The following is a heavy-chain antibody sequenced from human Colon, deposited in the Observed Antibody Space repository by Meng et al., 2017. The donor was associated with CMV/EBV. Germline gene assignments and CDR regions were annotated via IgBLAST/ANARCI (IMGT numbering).Heavy chain of an antibody. CDR1: GFTSSSSE. CDR3: ARGRGRGYGMDV. J-gene: IGHJ6*02. D-gene: IGHD3-10*01. V-gene: IGHV3-48*03. CDR2: ISSGGVTI. Sequence: SCAASGFTSSSSEMNWVRQAPGKGLEWVSYISSGGVTINYADSVKGRFTISRDNAKNSLYLQMNSLRAEDTAIYYCARGRGRGYGMDVWGQGTTVTVSS.